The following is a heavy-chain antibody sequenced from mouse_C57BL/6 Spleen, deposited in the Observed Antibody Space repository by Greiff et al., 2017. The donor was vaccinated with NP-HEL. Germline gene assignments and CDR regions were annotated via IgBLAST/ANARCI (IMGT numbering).Heavy chain of an antibody. CDR2: IDPNSGGT. D-gene: IGHD1-1*01. J-gene: IGHJ2*01. Sequence: QVQLQQPGAELVKPGASVKLSCKASGYTFPSYWMHWVKQRPGRGLEWIGRIDPNSGGTKYTETFTSKATLTVDKPSSTAYMQLSSRTSEDSAVYYCARLEFEITTVVADYWGQGTTLTVSS. CDR1: GYTFPSYW. V-gene: IGHV1-72*01. CDR3: ARLEFEITTVVADY.